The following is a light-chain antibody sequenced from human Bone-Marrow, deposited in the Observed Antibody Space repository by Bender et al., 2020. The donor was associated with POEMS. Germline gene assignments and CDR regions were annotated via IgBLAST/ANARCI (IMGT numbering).Light chain of an antibody. CDR1: SSLIGVNY. CDR3: GTWDSSLSVWV. CDR2: DNN. Sequence: QSVLTHPPSVSAAPGQRVTISCSGSSSLIGVNYVSWYQYLPGTAPKVLIYDNNKRPSRIPDRFSGSNSGTSATLDITGLQTGDEADYYCGTWDSSLSVWVFGGGTKLTVL. J-gene: IGLJ3*02. V-gene: IGLV1-51*01.